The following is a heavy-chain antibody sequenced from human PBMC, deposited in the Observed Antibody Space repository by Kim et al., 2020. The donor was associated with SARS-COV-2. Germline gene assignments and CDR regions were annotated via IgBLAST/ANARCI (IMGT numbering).Heavy chain of an antibody. CDR3: ARRGYSSGWEEEYYFDY. J-gene: IGHJ4*02. D-gene: IGHD6-19*01. CDR2: IYYSGST. V-gene: IGHV4-59*08. Sequence: SETLSLTCTVSGGSISSYYWSWIRQPPGKGLEWIGYIYYSGSTNYNPSLKSRVTISVDTSKNQFSLKLSAVTAADTAVYYCARRGYSSGWEEEYYFDYWGQGTLVTVSS. CDR1: GGSISSYY.